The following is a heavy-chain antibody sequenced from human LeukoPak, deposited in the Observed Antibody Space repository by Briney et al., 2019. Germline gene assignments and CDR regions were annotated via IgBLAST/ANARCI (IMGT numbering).Heavy chain of an antibody. D-gene: IGHD3-22*01. CDR2: ISGSGGST. Sequence: ETLSLTCTVSGGSISSYYWSWVRQAPGKGLEWVSAISGSGGSTYYADSVKGRFTISRDNSKNTLYLQMNSLRAEDTAVYYCAKALRYYYDSSGYYYPYWGQGTLVTVSS. J-gene: IGHJ4*02. V-gene: IGHV3-23*01. CDR1: GGSISSYY. CDR3: AKALRYYYDSSGYYYPY.